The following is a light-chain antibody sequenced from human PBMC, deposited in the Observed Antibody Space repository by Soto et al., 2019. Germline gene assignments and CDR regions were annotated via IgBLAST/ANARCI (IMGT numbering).Light chain of an antibody. V-gene: IGKV3-11*01. CDR2: DAS. Sequence: EIVLTQSPATLSLSPGERATLSCSASQSVGSFLAWYQQKSGQTPRLLIYDASNRAPGIPARFGGSGSGTDFTRAISSLEAEDFAVYYCQRPSNWLGLFGPGTKVDI. J-gene: IGKJ3*01. CDR1: QSVGSF. CDR3: QRPSNWLGL.